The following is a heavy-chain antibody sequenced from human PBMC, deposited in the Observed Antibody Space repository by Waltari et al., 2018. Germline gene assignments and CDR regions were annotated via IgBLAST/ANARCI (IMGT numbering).Heavy chain of an antibody. D-gene: IGHD4-17*01. CDR1: GGSLSGYY. V-gene: IGHV4-34*01. J-gene: IGHJ4*02. CDR2: INHSGST. Sequence: QVQLQQWGAGLVKPSXXLSLTCAVHGGSLSGYYWRGIRPPPGKGLEWIGEINHSGSTNYNPSLKSRVTISVDTSKNQFSLKLSSVTAADTAVYYCARVGDYGHFDYWGQGTLVTVSS. CDR3: ARVGDYGHFDY.